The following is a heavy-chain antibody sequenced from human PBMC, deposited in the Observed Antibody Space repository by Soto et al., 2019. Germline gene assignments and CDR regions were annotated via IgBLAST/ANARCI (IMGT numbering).Heavy chain of an antibody. CDR1: GDSVNSYY. CDR2: VYYSGST. V-gene: IGHV4-59*02. D-gene: IGHD6-19*01. J-gene: IGHJ4*02. CDR3: ARSGSGSGWL. Sequence: SETLSLTCTVTGDSVNSYYWSWMRQPPGKGLECMGYVYYSGSTNYNPSLRSRVTISVDTSKNQFSLRLNSVTAADTAVYYCARSGSGSGWLGGQGTLVTVSS.